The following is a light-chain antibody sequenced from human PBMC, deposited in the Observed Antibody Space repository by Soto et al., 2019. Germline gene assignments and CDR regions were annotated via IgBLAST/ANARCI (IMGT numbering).Light chain of an antibody. CDR3: QSYDSSLTTFV. CDR2: TNN. Sequence: VLTQPPSASGTPGQRVTISCSGSSSNIGSSNVNWYQQLPGTAPKLLIYTNNQRPSGVPDRFSGSKSGTSASLAITGLXPEDEADYYCQSYDSSLTTFVFGTGTKVTVL. V-gene: IGLV1-44*01. J-gene: IGLJ1*01. CDR1: SSNIGSSN.